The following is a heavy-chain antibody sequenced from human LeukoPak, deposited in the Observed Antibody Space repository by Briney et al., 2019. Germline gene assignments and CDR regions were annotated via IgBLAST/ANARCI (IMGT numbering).Heavy chain of an antibody. D-gene: IGHD4-17*01. V-gene: IGHV4-59*11. CDR2: ISYIGST. J-gene: IGHJ3*02. Sequence: SETLSLTCVVSGDSFSSHYWAWIRQSPGKGLEWIGYISYIGSTNYNPSLKSRVTISIDTSKNQFSLKLRSVTAADTAVYYCARDLVTVTKGFDIWGQGTMVSVSS. CDR1: GDSFSSHY. CDR3: ARDLVTVTKGFDI.